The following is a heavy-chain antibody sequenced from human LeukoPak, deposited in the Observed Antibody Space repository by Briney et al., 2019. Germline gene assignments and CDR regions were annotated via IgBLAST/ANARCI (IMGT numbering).Heavy chain of an antibody. D-gene: IGHD3-3*01. Sequence: PGRSLRLSCAASGFTFSSYAMHWVRQAPGKGLEWVAVISYDGSNKYYADSVKGRFTISRDNSKNTLYLQMNSLRAEDTAVYYCASLFWSGFPENYYYYGMDVWGQGTTVTVSS. CDR3: ASLFWSGFPENYYYYGMDV. CDR2: ISYDGSNK. J-gene: IGHJ6*02. V-gene: IGHV3-30-3*01. CDR1: GFTFSSYA.